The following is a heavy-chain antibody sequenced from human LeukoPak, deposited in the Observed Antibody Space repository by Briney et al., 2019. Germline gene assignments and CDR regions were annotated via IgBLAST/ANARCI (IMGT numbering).Heavy chain of an antibody. D-gene: IGHD3-10*01. V-gene: IGHV3-23*01. J-gene: IGHJ4*02. CDR2: LSGTGGTR. Sequence: GGSLRLSCTASGFSFSSYAMTWVRQAPGKGLEWVSALSGTGGTRYYANSVKGRFTISRDNSKNTVYLRMNSLRADDTAVYYCAKDRIGTYYFFDSWGQGTLVTVSS. CDR1: GFSFSSYA. CDR3: AKDRIGTYYFFDS.